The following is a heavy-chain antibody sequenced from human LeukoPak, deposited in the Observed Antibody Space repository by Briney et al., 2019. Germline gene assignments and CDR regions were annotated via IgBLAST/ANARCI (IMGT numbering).Heavy chain of an antibody. CDR2: ISGSGGST. Sequence: GGSLRLSCAASGFTFSSYAISWVRQAPGKGLEWVSAISGSGGSTYYADSVKGRFTISRDNSKNTLYLQMNSLRAEDTAVYYCAKDRAVYVQNWFDPWGQGTLVTVSS. J-gene: IGHJ5*02. CDR1: GFTFSSYA. D-gene: IGHD2-8*01. CDR3: AKDRAVYVQNWFDP. V-gene: IGHV3-23*01.